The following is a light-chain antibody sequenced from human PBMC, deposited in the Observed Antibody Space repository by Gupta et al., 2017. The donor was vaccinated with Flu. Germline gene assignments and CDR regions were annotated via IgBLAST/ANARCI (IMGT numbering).Light chain of an antibody. J-gene: IGKJ1*01. CDR3: QEYNRYSWT. V-gene: IGKV1-5*03. Sequence: DIQMTQSPSTLSASVGDRVTITCRASQSISSWLAWYQQKPGNPPKLLIYMASTLETGVPSRFAGSGSGTEFTLTISSLQPDDFATYYCQEYNRYSWTFGQGTKVEIK. CDR2: MAS. CDR1: QSISSW.